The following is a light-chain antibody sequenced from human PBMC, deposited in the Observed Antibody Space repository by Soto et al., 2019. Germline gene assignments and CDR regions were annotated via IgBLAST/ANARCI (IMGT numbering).Light chain of an antibody. CDR1: NSNIGDNY. Sequence: QSVLTQPPSVSAAPGQKVTISCSGRNSNIGDNYFSWYQHVPGTAPQVLIYEDNMRPSGIPDRFSASKSGTLAALDITGRQTGDEADYYCGMWDISLNVGVFGGGTKLTVL. CDR3: GMWDISLNVGV. J-gene: IGLJ3*02. V-gene: IGLV1-51*02. CDR2: EDN.